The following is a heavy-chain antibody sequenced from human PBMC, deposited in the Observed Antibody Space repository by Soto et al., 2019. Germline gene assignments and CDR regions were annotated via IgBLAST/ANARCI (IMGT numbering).Heavy chain of an antibody. Sequence: QVQLVQSGAEVKKPGSSVKVSCKASGGTFSSYAISWVRQAPGQGLEWMGGIIPIFGTANYAKKFQGRVTSTADISASTAYMELSSRRSGDTAVYYCAREGGVGATTGWDWGQGTLVTVSS. J-gene: IGHJ4*02. CDR1: GGTFSSYA. V-gene: IGHV1-69*06. CDR2: IIPIFGTA. CDR3: AREGGVGATTGWD. D-gene: IGHD1-26*01.